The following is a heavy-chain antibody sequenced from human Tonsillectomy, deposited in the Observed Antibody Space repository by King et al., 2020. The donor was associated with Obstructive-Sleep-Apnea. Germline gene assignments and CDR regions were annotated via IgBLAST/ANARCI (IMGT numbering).Heavy chain of an antibody. D-gene: IGHD6-13*01. CDR1: GGSISSYY. CDR3: AQTFMGAAAGQFDY. Sequence: QLQESGPGLVKPSETLSLTCTVSGGSISSYYWRWIRQPPGKGLEWIGYIYYSGNTNSNPSPKSRVTITGDTSKNQLSLKLRSVTAADTALYYCAQTFMGAAAGQFDYWGQGTLVTVSS. CDR2: IYYSGNT. J-gene: IGHJ4*02. V-gene: IGHV4-59*01.